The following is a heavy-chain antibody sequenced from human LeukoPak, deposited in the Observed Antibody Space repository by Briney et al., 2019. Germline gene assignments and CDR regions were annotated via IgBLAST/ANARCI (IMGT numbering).Heavy chain of an antibody. CDR3: AKDSDSSGYYLRVGY. Sequence: GGSLLLSCAAAGFSFSSYAMSWVRRAPGKGLEWVSAIIGGGGSTYYSDSVKGRFTISRDNSKNTLYLQMNSLRAEDTAVYYCAKDSDSSGYYLRVGYWGQGTLVTVSS. CDR1: GFSFSSYA. D-gene: IGHD3-22*01. CDR2: IIGGGGST. V-gene: IGHV3-23*01. J-gene: IGHJ4*02.